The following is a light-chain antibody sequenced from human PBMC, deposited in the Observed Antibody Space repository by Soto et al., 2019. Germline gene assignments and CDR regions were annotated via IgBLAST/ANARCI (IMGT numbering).Light chain of an antibody. CDR1: QTVGSSY. CDR2: GAS. CDR3: HHYGSSPPWT. Sequence: DIVLTQSPATLSLSPGDRATLSCRASQTVGSSYLAWYQQKPGQAPRLFIYGASSRATGVPDRFSGSGSGTDFTLTISRLEPEDFAEYYCHHYGSSPPWTFGQGTKVDFK. J-gene: IGKJ1*01. V-gene: IGKV3-20*01.